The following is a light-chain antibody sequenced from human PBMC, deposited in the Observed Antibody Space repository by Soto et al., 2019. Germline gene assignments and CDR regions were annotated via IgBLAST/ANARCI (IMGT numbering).Light chain of an antibody. CDR3: QQSYSNPLT. CDR2: AAS. Sequence: DIEMTQSPSSLSASVGDRVTITCRASQKIGVYLNWYQQNQGKAPKLLIFAASSLQSRVPSRFSGSGSGTEFTLTISTLQPEDFAIYYCQQSYSNPLTFGGGTKVDI. CDR1: QKIGVY. J-gene: IGKJ4*01. V-gene: IGKV1-39*01.